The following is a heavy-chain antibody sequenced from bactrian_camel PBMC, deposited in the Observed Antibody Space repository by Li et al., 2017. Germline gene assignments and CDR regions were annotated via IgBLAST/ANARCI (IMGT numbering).Heavy chain of an antibody. CDR3: AADLRRCSISWYRRQEYNS. V-gene: IGHV3S1*01. CDR1: GYTNSTNC. CDR2: TYIGGGQT. Sequence: QVQLVESGGGSVQAGGSLRLSCEASGYTNSTNCMAWFRQAPGKEREAVASTYIGGGQTYYADSVKGRFTIAQDNDKNTLTLQMNNLKPEDTGIYYCAADLRRCSISWYRRQEYNSWSQGTQVTVS. D-gene: IGHD6*01. J-gene: IGHJ4*01.